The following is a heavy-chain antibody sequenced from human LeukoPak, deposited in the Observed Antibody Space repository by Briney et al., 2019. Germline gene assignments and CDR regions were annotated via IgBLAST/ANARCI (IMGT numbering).Heavy chain of an antibody. CDR2: ISYDGSNK. CDR3: AKPHWKRQQLVQDYFDY. CDR1: GFTFSSYG. V-gene: IGHV3-30*18. J-gene: IGHJ4*02. Sequence: GGSLRLSCAASGFTFSSYGMHWVRQAPGKGLEWVAVISYDGSNKYYADSVKGRFTISRDNSKNTLYLQMNSLRAEDTAVYYCAKPHWKRQQLVQDYFDYWGQGTLVTVSS. D-gene: IGHD6-13*01.